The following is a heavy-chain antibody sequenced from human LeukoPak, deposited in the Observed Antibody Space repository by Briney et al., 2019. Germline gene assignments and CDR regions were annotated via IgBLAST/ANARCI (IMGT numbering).Heavy chain of an antibody. D-gene: IGHD3-10*01. CDR2: ISGGGSAT. J-gene: IGHJ4*02. Sequence: GGSLRLSCAASGFTLSSYAVTWVRQAPGKGLEWVSTISGGGSATYYADSVRGRFTISRDNSKNTLYLQMNSLRAEDTAVYYCARDRYGSGTDYWGQGTLVTVSS. CDR1: GFTLSSYA. CDR3: ARDRYGSGTDY. V-gene: IGHV3-23*01.